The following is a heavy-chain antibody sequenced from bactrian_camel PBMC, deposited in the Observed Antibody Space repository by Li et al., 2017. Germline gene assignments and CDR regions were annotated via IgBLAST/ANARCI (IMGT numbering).Heavy chain of an antibody. CDR2: IDSDGSP. CDR3: AASTLCSGGWPIIGDSE. J-gene: IGHJ4*01. Sequence: DVQLVESGGGLVQPGGSLRLSCQASGYTYSSYCMGWFRQAPGKSGKEREGLAAIDSDGSPMYANSVKGRFTISLDHANKMLYLEMNSLKPGDTAMYYCAASTLCSGGWPIIGDSEWRQGTQVTVS. CDR1: GYTYSSYC. D-gene: IGHD2*01. V-gene: IGHV3S10*01.